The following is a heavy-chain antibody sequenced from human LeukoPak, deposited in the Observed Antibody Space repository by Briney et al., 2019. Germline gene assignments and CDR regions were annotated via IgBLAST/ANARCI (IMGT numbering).Heavy chain of an antibody. Sequence: PSETLSLTCTVSGGSISSYYWSWIRQPPGKGLEWIGNIYYSGSTNYNPSLKSRVTISVDTSKNQFSLKLSSVTAADTAVYYCARGWFGELNDAFDIWGQGTMVTVSS. D-gene: IGHD3-10*01. CDR1: GGSISSYY. CDR3: ARGWFGELNDAFDI. CDR2: IYYSGST. J-gene: IGHJ3*02. V-gene: IGHV4-59*01.